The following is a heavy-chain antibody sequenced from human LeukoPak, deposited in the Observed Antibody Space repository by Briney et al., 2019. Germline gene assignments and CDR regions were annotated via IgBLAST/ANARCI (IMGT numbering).Heavy chain of an antibody. V-gene: IGHV4-4*07. J-gene: IGHJ4*02. CDR3: ARSRRGYTSDCWEG. Sequence: PSETLSLTCTFSDDSISSIYWSWIRQSAGKGLEWIGRIHSSGGTHYNPALKSRVTMSVDTSKNQISLNVTSVTAADTALYYCARSRRGYTSDCWEGWGQGTLVTVSS. CDR2: IHSSGGT. D-gene: IGHD5-18*01. CDR1: DDSISSIY.